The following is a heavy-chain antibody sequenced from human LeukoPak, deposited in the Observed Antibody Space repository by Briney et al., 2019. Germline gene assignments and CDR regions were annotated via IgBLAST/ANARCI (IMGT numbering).Heavy chain of an antibody. D-gene: IGHD2-2*02. J-gene: IGHJ5*02. Sequence: GASVKVSCKASGYTFTGYYMHWVRQAPGQGLERMGWINPNSGGTNYAQKFQGRVTMTRDTSISTAYMELSRLRSDDTAVYYCARDGGDCSSTSCYTALDPWGQGTLVTVSS. CDR2: INPNSGGT. V-gene: IGHV1-2*02. CDR3: ARDGGDCSSTSCYTALDP. CDR1: GYTFTGYY.